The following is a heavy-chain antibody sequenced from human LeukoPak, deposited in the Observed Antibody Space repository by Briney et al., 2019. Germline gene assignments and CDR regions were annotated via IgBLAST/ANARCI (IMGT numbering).Heavy chain of an antibody. CDR2: ISSSGSSI. V-gene: IGHV3-48*03. Sequence: GGSLRLSCAASGFTFSSYEMNWVRQAPGKGLEWVSYISSSGSSILYAESVKGRFTISRDNGKKSLYLQMSSLRADDTAVYYCARDGAFRIYDYWGQGSLVTVSS. D-gene: IGHD3-3*02. J-gene: IGHJ4*02. CDR3: ARDGAFRIYDY. CDR1: GFTFSSYE.